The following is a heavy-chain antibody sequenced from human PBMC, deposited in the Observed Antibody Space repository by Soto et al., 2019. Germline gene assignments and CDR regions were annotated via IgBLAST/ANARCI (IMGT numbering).Heavy chain of an antibody. Sequence: PSQTLSLTCAISGDSVSSNSGTWNWIRQSPSRGLEWLGRTFSRSGWYYEYADSVRGRIIINPDTSKNQFSLQLNSVTPEDTAVYYCARRLQSGHDAFDIWGQGTMVTVS. J-gene: IGHJ3*02. CDR1: GDSVSSNSGT. CDR3: ARRLQSGHDAFDI. D-gene: IGHD2-21*02. V-gene: IGHV6-1*01. CDR2: TFSRSGWYY.